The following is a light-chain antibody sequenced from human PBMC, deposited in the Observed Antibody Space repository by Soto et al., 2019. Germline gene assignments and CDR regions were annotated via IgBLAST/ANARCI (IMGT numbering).Light chain of an antibody. Sequence: SYELTQPLSVSVALGQTARITCGENNIGGKNVHWYQQKPGQAPVLVLYRDINRPSGIPERFSGSNSGITATLTISRAQAVDEADYYCQVWDSSTLWVFGGGTKLTVL. J-gene: IGLJ3*02. CDR3: QVWDSSTLWV. V-gene: IGLV3-9*01. CDR1: NIGGKN. CDR2: RDI.